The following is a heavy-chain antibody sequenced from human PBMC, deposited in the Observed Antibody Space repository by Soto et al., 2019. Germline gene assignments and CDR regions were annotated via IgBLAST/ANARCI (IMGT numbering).Heavy chain of an antibody. CDR2: IYNIGST. Sequence: PSETLSLTCTVSGGSISGYYWSWLRQPPGKGLEWIGYIYNIGSTNYNPSLRSRVTMSIDTSQDQFSLKLSSVTAADTAVYYCAGQQGGLYDISSQGTMDTGSS. J-gene: IGHJ3*02. V-gene: IGHV4-59*08. CDR3: AGQQGGLYDI. CDR1: GGSISGYY.